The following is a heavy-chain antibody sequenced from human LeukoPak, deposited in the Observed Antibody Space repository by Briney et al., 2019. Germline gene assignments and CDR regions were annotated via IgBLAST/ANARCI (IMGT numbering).Heavy chain of an antibody. J-gene: IGHJ4*02. CDR2: IYSGGST. D-gene: IGHD6-19*01. CDR3: ARDGSSGRYYFDY. CDR1: GFTVSSNY. V-gene: IGHV3-66*01. Sequence: GGSLRLSCAASGFTVSSNYMSWVRQAPGKGLEWVSVIYSGGSTYYADSVKGRFTISRDNSKNTLYLQMNSLRAEDTAVYYCARDGSSGRYYFDYWGQGTLVTVSS.